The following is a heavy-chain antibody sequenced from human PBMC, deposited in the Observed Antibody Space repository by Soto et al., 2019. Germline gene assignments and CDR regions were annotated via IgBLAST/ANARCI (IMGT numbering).Heavy chain of an antibody. Sequence: SETLSLTCTVSGGSISSGDYYWSWIRQPPGKGLEWIGSVYYSGSTHYNPSLESRVTLSVDTSKNQFSLKLNSVTAADTAVYYCARQWGNWYWAFNVWGQGTMVTVSS. CDR2: VYYSGST. D-gene: IGHD6-13*01. J-gene: IGHJ3*01. CDR1: GGSISSGDYY. V-gene: IGHV4-39*01. CDR3: ARQWGNWYWAFNV.